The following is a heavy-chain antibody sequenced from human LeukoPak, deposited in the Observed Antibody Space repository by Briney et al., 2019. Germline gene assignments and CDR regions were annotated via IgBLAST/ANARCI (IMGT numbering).Heavy chain of an antibody. D-gene: IGHD2-15*01. Sequence: SPSETLSLTCTVFGGSISSYYWSWIRQPAGKGLEWIGRIYTSGSTNYNPSLESRVTMSVDTSKNQFSLKLSSVTAADTAVYYCAKGIGDSCYSATDYWGQGTLVTVSS. CDR3: AKGIGDSCYSATDY. CDR2: IYTSGST. J-gene: IGHJ4*02. V-gene: IGHV4-4*07. CDR1: GGSISSYY.